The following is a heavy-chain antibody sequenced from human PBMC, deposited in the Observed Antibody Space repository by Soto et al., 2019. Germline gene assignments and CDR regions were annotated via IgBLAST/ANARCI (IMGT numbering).Heavy chain of an antibody. Sequence: SETLSLTCTVSGGSISSGDYYWSWIRQPPGKGLEWIGYIYYSGSTNYNPSLKSRVTISVDTSKNQFSLKLSSVTAADTAVYYCVKVNDFWTGYYSTNWFDPWGQGTLVTVSS. CDR3: VKVNDFWTGYYSTNWFDP. V-gene: IGHV4-61*08. CDR1: GGSISSGDYY. D-gene: IGHD3-3*01. CDR2: IYYSGST. J-gene: IGHJ5*02.